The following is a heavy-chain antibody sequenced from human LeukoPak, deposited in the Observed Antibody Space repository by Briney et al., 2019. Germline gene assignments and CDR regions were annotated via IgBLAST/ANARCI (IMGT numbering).Heavy chain of an antibody. CDR2: TSSDGGVT. D-gene: IGHD6-13*01. J-gene: IGHJ5*02. Sequence: GGSLRLSCSASGFFFSSYSMHWVRQAPGKGLEYVSATSSDGGVTNYADSVQGRFTISRDNSKNTLYLQMSSLRSEDTAVYYCVKPGYKSSWYDHWGQGALVTVSS. CDR3: VKPGYKSSWYDH. CDR1: GFFFSSYS. V-gene: IGHV3-64D*06.